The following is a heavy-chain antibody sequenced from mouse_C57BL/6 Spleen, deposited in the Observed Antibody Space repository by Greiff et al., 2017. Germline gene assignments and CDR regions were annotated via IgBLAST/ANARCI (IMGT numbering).Heavy chain of an antibody. CDR1: GFTFSDFY. CDR2: SRNKANDYTT. CDR3: ARDARYDWYFDV. J-gene: IGHJ1*03. V-gene: IGHV7-1*01. Sequence: VKVVESGGGLVQSGRSLRLSCATSGFTFSDFYMEWVRQAPGKGLEWIAASRNKANDYTTEYSASVKGRFIVSRDTSQSILYLQMNALRAEDTAIYYCARDARYDWYFDVWGTGTTVTVSS. D-gene: IGHD2-14*01.